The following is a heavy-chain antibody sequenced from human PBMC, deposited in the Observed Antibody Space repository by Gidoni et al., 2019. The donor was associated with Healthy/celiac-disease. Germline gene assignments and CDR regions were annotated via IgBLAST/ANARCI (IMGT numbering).Heavy chain of an antibody. D-gene: IGHD3-10*01. Sequence: QVQLQESGPGLVKPSETLSLPCTVSGGSISSYYWSWIRQPPGKGLEWIGYIYYSGSTNYNPALKSRVTISVDTSKNQFSLKLSSVTAADTAVYYCARHNVLLWFGELQNWFDPWGQGTLVTVSS. CDR3: ARHNVLLWFGELQNWFDP. CDR1: GGSISSYY. V-gene: IGHV4-59*08. CDR2: IYYSGST. J-gene: IGHJ5*02.